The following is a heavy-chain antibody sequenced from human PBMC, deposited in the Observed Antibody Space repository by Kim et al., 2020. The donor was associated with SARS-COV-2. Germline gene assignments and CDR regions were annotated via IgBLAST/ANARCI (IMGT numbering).Heavy chain of an antibody. CDR3: ARDPSLLYSYGPGGTFDY. D-gene: IGHD5-18*01. V-gene: IGHV3-33*01. CDR1: GFTFSSYG. J-gene: IGHJ4*02. CDR2: IWYDGSNK. Sequence: GGSLRLSCAASGFTFSSYGMHWVRQAPGKGLEWVAVIWYDGSNKYYADSVKGRFTISRDNSKNTLYLQMNSLRAEDTAVYYCARDPSLLYSYGPGGTFDYWGQRTLVTVSS.